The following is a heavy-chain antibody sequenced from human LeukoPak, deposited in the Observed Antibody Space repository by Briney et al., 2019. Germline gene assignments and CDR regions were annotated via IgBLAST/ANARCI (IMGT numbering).Heavy chain of an antibody. V-gene: IGHV3-53*01. Sequence: AGCLRLSCAASGFTVSSNYMSWVRQAPGKGLEWVSVIYSGGSTYYADSVMGRFTISRDNSKNTLYLQMNSLRAEDTAVYYCARDCGGDCSAAFDIWGQGTMVTVSS. J-gene: IGHJ3*02. CDR1: GFTVSSNY. CDR3: ARDCGGDCSAAFDI. D-gene: IGHD2-21*02. CDR2: IYSGGST.